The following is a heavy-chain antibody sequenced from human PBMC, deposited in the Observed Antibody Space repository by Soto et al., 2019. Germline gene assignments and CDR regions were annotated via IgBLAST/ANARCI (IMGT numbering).Heavy chain of an antibody. V-gene: IGHV3-48*01. Sequence: EVQLVESGGDLVQPGGSLRLSCAASGFTFSTYSTNWVRQAPGKGLEWVAYVSRGSPTMHYAASVKGRFTISRDNAKNSLYLQMNSLKADDTAVYYCTRDPEALDYWGQGTLVTVSS. CDR1: GFTFSTYS. CDR3: TRDPEALDY. CDR2: VSRGSPTM. J-gene: IGHJ4*02.